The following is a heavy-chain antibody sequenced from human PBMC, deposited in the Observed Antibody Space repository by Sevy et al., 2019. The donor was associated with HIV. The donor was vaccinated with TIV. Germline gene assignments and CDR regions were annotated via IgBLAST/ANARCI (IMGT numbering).Heavy chain of an antibody. CDR2: IHYSGRT. Sequence: SETLSLTCSVSGGSISSHSCYWTWIRQHPGKGLEWIGYIHYSGRTYYNPSLKSRVTISLDTSKNHFSLSLRSVTAADTAVYYCARDHGYSNGWFPYYYYYGMDVWGPGTTVTVSS. CDR3: ARDHGYSNGWFPYYYYYGMDV. J-gene: IGHJ6*02. D-gene: IGHD6-19*01. V-gene: IGHV4-31*03. CDR1: GGSISSHSCY.